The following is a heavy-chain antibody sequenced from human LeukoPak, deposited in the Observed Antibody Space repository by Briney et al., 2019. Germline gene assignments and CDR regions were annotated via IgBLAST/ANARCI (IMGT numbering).Heavy chain of an antibody. V-gene: IGHV3-23*01. CDR1: GFTFSSYA. CDR2: ISGSGGST. Sequence: PGGSLRLSCAASGFTFSSYAMSWVRQALGKGLEWVSAISGSGGSTYYADSVKGRFTISRDNSKNTLYLQMNSLRAEDTAVYYCAKGSYDSSGYLDWFDPWGQGTLVTVSS. CDR3: AKGSYDSSGYLDWFDP. J-gene: IGHJ5*02. D-gene: IGHD3-22*01.